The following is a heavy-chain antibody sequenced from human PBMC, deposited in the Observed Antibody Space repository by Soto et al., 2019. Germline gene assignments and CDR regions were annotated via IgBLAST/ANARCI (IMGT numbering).Heavy chain of an antibody. V-gene: IGHV3-23*01. Sequence: LRLSCAASGFTFSSYAMSWVRQAPGKGLEWVSAISGSASSTYYADSVKGRFTISRDNSKNTLHLQMNSLRAEDTAVYYCAKTQYNYYDSSGYPTHNFDYWGQGTLVTVSS. J-gene: IGHJ4*02. D-gene: IGHD3-22*01. CDR1: GFTFSSYA. CDR2: ISGSASST. CDR3: AKTQYNYYDSSGYPTHNFDY.